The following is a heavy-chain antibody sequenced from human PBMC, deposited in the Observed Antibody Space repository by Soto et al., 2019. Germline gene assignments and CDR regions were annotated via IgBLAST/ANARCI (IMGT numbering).Heavy chain of an antibody. D-gene: IGHD3-10*01. CDR1: GFTFSSYA. CDR3: AKDPHYGSGSYYNAQYAAFDI. V-gene: IGHV3-23*01. Sequence: EVQLLESGGGLVQPGGSLRLSCAASGFTFSSYAMSWVRQAPGKGLEWVSAISGSGGSTYYADSVKGRFTISRDNSKNTLYLQMNSLRAEDTAVYYCAKDPHYGSGSYYNAQYAAFDIWGQGTMVTVSS. CDR2: ISGSGGST. J-gene: IGHJ3*02.